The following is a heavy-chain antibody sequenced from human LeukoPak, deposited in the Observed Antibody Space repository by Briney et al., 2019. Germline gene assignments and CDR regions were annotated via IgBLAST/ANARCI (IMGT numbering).Heavy chain of an antibody. CDR1: GDSISSNYW. D-gene: IGHD3-10*01. CDR3: ARMVRGVISKWFDP. J-gene: IGHJ5*02. V-gene: IGHV4-4*02. Sequence: SETLSLTCAVSGDSISSNYWWSWVRQPPGKGLEWIGEIYHSGSTNYIPSLKSRITISVDKPKNQFSLRLNSVTAADTAVYFCARMVRGVISKWFDPWGQGILVTVS. CDR2: IYHSGST.